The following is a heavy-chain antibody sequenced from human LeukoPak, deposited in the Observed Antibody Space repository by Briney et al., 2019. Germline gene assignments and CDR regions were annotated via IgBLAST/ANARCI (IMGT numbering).Heavy chain of an antibody. Sequence: GASVKVSCKASGYTFTGYYIHWVRQAPGQGLEWIGWINPNNGGTNYAQKFQDRVTMTRDTSISTAHMELSRLTSDGTAVYYCARDQNFHGSGGYYGIDCWGQGTLVTVSS. V-gene: IGHV1-2*02. CDR1: GYTFTGYY. CDR3: ARDQNFHGSGGYYGIDC. J-gene: IGHJ4*02. D-gene: IGHD3-22*01. CDR2: INPNNGGT.